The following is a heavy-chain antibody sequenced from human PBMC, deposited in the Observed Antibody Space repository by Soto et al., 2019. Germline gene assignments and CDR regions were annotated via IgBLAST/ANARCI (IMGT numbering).Heavy chain of an antibody. V-gene: IGHV3-73*01. D-gene: IGHD3-10*01. CDR1: GFSFSGSV. Sequence: EVQLVESGGGLVQPEESLKLSCAASGFSFSGSVIHWVRQASGKGLEWVGHIRSKPNNYATAYGASMKGRFTISRDDSQNTAYLQMNSLKTEDTAVYYCTGGSGSFFYYYGMDVWGQGTTVIVSS. CDR2: IRSKPNNYAT. CDR3: TGGSGSFFYYYGMDV. J-gene: IGHJ6*02.